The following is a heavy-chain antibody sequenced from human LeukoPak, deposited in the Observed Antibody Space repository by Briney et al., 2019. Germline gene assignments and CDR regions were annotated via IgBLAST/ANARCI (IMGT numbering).Heavy chain of an antibody. J-gene: IGHJ5*02. D-gene: IGHD5-18*01. V-gene: IGHV3-30*02. CDR1: GFTFSSYG. CDR3: AKGVDTAMVFWFDP. Sequence: GGSLRLSCAASGFTFSSYGIHWVRQAPGKGLEWVTFIGYDGRNKYYADSVKGRFTISRDNSKNTLYLQMNSLRAEDTAVYYCAKGVDTAMVFWFDPWGQGTLVTVSS. CDR2: IGYDGRNK.